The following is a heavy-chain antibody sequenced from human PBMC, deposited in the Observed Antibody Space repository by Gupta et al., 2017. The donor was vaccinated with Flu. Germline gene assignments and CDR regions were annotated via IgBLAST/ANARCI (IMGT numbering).Heavy chain of an antibody. Sequence: GQELEWKGGINPRHETANYAQKLQGRVTITADEPTSTAYMELSSLRSEDTAVYDCARANNCSSATCYFRWFDPWGQGTLVTVSS. J-gene: IGHJ5*02. D-gene: IGHD2-2*01. V-gene: IGHV1-69*01. CDR2: INPRHETA. CDR3: ARANNCSSATCYFRWFDP.